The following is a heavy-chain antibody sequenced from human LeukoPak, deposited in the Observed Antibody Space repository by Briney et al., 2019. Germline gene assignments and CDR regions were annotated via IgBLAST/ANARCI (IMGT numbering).Heavy chain of an antibody. V-gene: IGHV1-18*01. CDR3: ARHPYYDSSGYYVY. J-gene: IGHJ4*02. CDR2: ISAYNGKT. Sequence: AASVKVSCKASGYMFTSYAISWVQQAPGQGLEWMGWISAYNGKTNYARNLQGRVTMTTDASTSTAYMELRSLRSDDTAVYYCARHPYYDSSGYYVYWGQGTLVTVSS. CDR1: GYMFTSYA. D-gene: IGHD3-22*01.